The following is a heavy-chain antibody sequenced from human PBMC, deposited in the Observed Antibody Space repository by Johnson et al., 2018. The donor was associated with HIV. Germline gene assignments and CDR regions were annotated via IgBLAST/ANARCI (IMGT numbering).Heavy chain of an antibody. Sequence: VQLVESGGGLVQPGRSLRLSCAASGFTFDDYAMHWVRQAPGKGLEWVSGISWNSGSIGYADSVKGRFTISRDNAKNSLYLQMNSLKTEDTAVYYCTRLDILITGACDIWGQGTMVTVSS. J-gene: IGHJ3*02. CDR3: TRLDILITGACDI. CDR2: ISWNSGSI. CDR1: GFTFDDYA. D-gene: IGHD3-9*01. V-gene: IGHV3-9*01.